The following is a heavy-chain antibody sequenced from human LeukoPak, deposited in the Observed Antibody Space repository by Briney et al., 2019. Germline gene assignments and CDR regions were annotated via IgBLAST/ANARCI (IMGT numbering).Heavy chain of an antibody. D-gene: IGHD2-15*01. J-gene: IGHJ4*02. CDR2: INTNSGNP. CDR3: ARGRDCSGGNCYSDY. CDR1: GYTFTSYA. V-gene: IGHV7-4-1*02. Sequence: ASVKVSCKASGYTFTSYAMNWVRQAPGQGLEWMGWINTNSGNPTYAQGFTGRFVFSLDTSVGTAYLQISSLKAEDSAIYYCARGRDCSGGNCYSDYWGQGTLVTVSS.